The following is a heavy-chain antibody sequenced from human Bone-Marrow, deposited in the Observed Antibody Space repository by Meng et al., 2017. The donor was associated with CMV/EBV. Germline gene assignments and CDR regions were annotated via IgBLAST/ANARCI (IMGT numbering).Heavy chain of an antibody. J-gene: IGHJ5*02. CDR3: ARDRDDSRADP. CDR1: GYTFTSYG. CDR2: ISAYNGNT. V-gene: IGHV1-18*01. Sequence: ASVKVSCKASGYTFTSYGISWVRQAPGQGLEWMGWISAYNGNTNYAQKLQGRVTMTTETSTSTAYMEPRSLRSDDTAVYYCARDRDDSRADPWGQGTLVTVSS. D-gene: IGHD3-22*01.